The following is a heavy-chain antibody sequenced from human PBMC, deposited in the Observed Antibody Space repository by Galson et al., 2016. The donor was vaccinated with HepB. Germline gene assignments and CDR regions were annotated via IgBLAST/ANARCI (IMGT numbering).Heavy chain of an antibody. J-gene: IGHJ5*02. CDR2: IIPMFGTA. Sequence: SVKVSCKASGGTFSSYAISWVRQAPGQGLEWMGGIIPMFGTAIYAQKFQGRVTIIADKSTSTAYMELSSLRSADTAVYYCARDYGAAHWFDPWGQGTLVTVSS. CDR3: ARDYGAAHWFDP. CDR1: GGTFSSYA. D-gene: IGHD4-17*01. V-gene: IGHV1-69*06.